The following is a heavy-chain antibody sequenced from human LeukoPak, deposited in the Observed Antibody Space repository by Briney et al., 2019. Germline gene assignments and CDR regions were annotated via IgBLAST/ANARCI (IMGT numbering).Heavy chain of an antibody. CDR2: ISSSGSTI. CDR1: GFTFSSYS. D-gene: IGHD2-8*01. CDR3: ATRYCTISACRASSYKSFDV. Sequence: SGGSLRLSCAASGFTFSSYSMNWVRQAPGKGLEWVSYISSSGSTIYYADSVKGRFTISRDNAKNSLYLQLTSLRAEDTAVYYCATRYCTISACRASSYKSFDVWGKGTTVTVSS. V-gene: IGHV3-48*04. J-gene: IGHJ6*04.